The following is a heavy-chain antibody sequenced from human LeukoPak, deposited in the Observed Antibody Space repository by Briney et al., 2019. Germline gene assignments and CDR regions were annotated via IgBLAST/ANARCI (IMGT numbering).Heavy chain of an antibody. V-gene: IGHV3-74*01. CDR3: AREITCPDGTDCSCMDV. CDR1: GITLSPYW. D-gene: IGHD3-10*01. CDR2: INSDGSST. Sequence: GGSLRLSCAASGITLSPYWVHWVRQIPGKGLAWVSRINSDGSSTAYANSVKGRFTISRDNANNMLYLQMNTPRADDTAVYYCAREITCPDGTDCSCMDVWGKGSTVTVSS. J-gene: IGHJ6*03.